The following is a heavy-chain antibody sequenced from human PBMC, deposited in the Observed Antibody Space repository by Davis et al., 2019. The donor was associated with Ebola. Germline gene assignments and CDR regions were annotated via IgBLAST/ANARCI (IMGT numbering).Heavy chain of an antibody. D-gene: IGHD1-26*01. V-gene: IGHV3-21*01. CDR2: ISSSSSYI. CDR3: ARPIVGATGMGFDY. J-gene: IGHJ4*02. Sequence: PGGSLRLSCAASGFTFSSYSMNWVRQAPGKGLEWVSSISSSSSYIYYADSVKGRFTISRDNAKNSLYLQMSSLRAEDTAVYYCARPIVGATGMGFDYWGQGTLVTVSS. CDR1: GFTFSSYS.